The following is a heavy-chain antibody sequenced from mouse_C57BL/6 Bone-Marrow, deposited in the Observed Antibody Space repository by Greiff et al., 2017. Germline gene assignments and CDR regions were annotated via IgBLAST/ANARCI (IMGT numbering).Heavy chain of an antibody. CDR3: ARYFVTAFAY. Sequence: VKLVESGPGLVQPSQSLSITCTVSGFSLTSYGVHWVRQSPGKGLEWLGVIWSGGSTDYNAAFISRLSISKDKSKSQVFFKMNSLQADDTAIYYCARYFVTAFAYWGQGTLVTVSA. D-gene: IGHD1-1*01. CDR2: IWSGGST. CDR1: GFSLTSYG. J-gene: IGHJ3*01. V-gene: IGHV2-2*01.